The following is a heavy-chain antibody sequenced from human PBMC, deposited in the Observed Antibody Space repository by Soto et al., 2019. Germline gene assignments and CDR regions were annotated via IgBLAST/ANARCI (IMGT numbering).Heavy chain of an antibody. V-gene: IGHV4-39*01. J-gene: IGHJ4*02. D-gene: IGHD3-9*01. CDR3: ARTGLTGYPKPYYFDY. CDR2: IYYSGST. Sequence: SETLSLTCTVSGGSISSSSYYWGWIRQPPGKGLEWIGSIYYSGSTYYNPSLKSRVTISVDTSKNQFSLKLSSVTAADTAVYYCARTGLTGYPKPYYFDYWGQGTLVTVSS. CDR1: GGSISSSSYY.